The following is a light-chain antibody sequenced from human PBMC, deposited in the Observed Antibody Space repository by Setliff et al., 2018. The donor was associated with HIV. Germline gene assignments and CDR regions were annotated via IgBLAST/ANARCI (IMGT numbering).Light chain of an antibody. J-gene: IGLJ1*01. CDR2: DDN. V-gene: IGLV3-21*03. CDR1: NIGSKS. Sequence: SYELTQPPSVSVAPGKTARITCGGNNIGSKSVHWYQQKPGQAPVLVVYDDNDRPSGIPGRFSGSNSGNTATLTISRVEAGDEADDYCQVWDSSSDHHVFGTGTKGTV. CDR3: QVWDSSSDHHV.